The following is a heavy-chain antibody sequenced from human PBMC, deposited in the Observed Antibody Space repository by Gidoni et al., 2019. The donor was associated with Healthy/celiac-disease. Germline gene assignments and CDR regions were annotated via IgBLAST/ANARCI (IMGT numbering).Heavy chain of an antibody. J-gene: IGHJ4*02. CDR2: INHSGST. Sequence: QVQLQQWGAGLLKPSETLSLTCAVYGGSFSGYYWSWIRQPPGKGLEWIGEINHSGSTNYNPSLKSRVTISVDTSKNQFSLKLSSVTAADTAVYYCARRIMITFGPVLRYFDYWGQGTLVTVSS. CDR3: ARRIMITFGPVLRYFDY. V-gene: IGHV4-34*01. CDR1: GGSFSGYY. D-gene: IGHD3-16*01.